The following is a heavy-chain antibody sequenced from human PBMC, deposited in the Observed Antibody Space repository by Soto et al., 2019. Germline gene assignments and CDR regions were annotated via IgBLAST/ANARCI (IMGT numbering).Heavy chain of an antibody. V-gene: IGHV3-21*06. CDR2: ISSTTNYI. CDR1: GFTFTRYS. CDR3: ARESEDLTSNFDY. J-gene: IGHJ4*02. Sequence: GGSLRLSCAASGFTFTRYSMNWVRQAPGKGLEWVSSISSTTNYIYCGDSMKGRFTISRDNAKNSLYLEMNSLRAEDTAVYYCARESEDLTSNFDYWGQGTLVTVSS.